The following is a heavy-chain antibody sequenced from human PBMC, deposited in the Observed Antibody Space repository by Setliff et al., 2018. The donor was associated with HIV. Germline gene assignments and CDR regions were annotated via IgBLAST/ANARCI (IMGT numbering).Heavy chain of an antibody. CDR2: ISGYSDNT. CDR3: ARVRAGALLNAFDI. V-gene: IGHV1-18*01. Sequence: ASVKVSCKASGYTFTNFAISWVRQAPGQGLEWRVRISGYSDNTNYAQNLQGRVTMTTDTSSSTSYMELRSLTSDDTAMYYCARVRAGALLNAFDIWGQGTMVTVSS. CDR1: GYTFTNFA. D-gene: IGHD1-26*01. J-gene: IGHJ3*02.